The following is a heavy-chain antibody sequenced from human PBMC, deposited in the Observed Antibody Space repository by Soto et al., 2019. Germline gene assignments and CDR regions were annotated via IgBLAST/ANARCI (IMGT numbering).Heavy chain of an antibody. CDR1: GGSFSGYY. CDR2: INHSGST. D-gene: IGHD1-1*01. V-gene: IGHV4-34*01. Sequence: QVQLQQWGAGLLKPSETLSLTCAVYGGSFSGYYWSWIRQPPGKGLEWIGEINHSGSTNYNPSLKSRVTISVDTSKNQFSLKLSSVTAADTAVYYCARGNPRYWNYYYYYGMDVWGQGTTVTVSS. J-gene: IGHJ6*02. CDR3: ARGNPRYWNYYYYYGMDV.